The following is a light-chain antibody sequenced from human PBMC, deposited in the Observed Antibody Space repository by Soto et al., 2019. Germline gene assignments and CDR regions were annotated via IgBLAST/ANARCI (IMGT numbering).Light chain of an antibody. V-gene: IGKV3-20*01. J-gene: IGKJ1*01. CDR1: QSVSSNY. CDR2: GAS. Sequence: EIVLTQSPGTLSLSPGERATLSCSASQSVSSNYLAWYRRKPGQAPRLLIYGASNRATDIPGRFSGSGSGTDFTLTITRLEPEDFAVYYGQRYGSSRPTLGIGTRVEIK. CDR3: QRYGSSRPT.